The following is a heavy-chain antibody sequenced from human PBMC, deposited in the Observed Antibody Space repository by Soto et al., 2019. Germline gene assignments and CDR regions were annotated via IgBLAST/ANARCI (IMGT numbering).Heavy chain of an antibody. Sequence: GGSLRLSYAASGFTFSSYGMHWVRQAPGKGLEWVAVISYDGSNKYYADSVKGRFTISRDNSKNTLYLQMNSLRAEDTAVYYCAAYYDILTGPDPFDYWGQGTLVTVSS. CDR1: GFTFSSYG. V-gene: IGHV3-30*03. CDR2: ISYDGSNK. CDR3: AAYYDILTGPDPFDY. J-gene: IGHJ4*02. D-gene: IGHD3-9*01.